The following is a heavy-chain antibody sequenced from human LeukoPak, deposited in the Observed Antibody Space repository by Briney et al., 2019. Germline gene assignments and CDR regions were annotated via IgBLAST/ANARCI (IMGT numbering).Heavy chain of an antibody. CDR1: GFTFSSYE. V-gene: IGHV3-20*04. D-gene: IGHD3-22*01. CDR2: INWNGGRT. CDR3: ARAKYYYDSTTYLDAFDI. J-gene: IGHJ3*02. Sequence: GGSLRLSCAASGFTFSSYEMNWVRQAPGKGLEWVSGINWNGGRTGYADSVKGRFAISRDNAKNSLFLQMNSLRAEDTALYYCARAKYYYDSTTYLDAFDIWGQGTMVTVSS.